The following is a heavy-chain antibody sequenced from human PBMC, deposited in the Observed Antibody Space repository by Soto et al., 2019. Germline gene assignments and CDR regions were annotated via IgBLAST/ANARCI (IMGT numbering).Heavy chain of an antibody. CDR2: ISSSSSYI. V-gene: IGHV3-21*01. CDR3: ARQDTAMVNGMDV. J-gene: IGHJ6*02. Sequence: PGGSLRLSCAASGFTFSSYSMNWVRQAPGKGLEWVSSISSSSSYIYYADSVKGRFTISRDNAKNSLYLQMNSLRAEDTAVYYCARQDTAMVNGMDVWGQGTTVTVSS. CDR1: GFTFSSYS. D-gene: IGHD5-18*01.